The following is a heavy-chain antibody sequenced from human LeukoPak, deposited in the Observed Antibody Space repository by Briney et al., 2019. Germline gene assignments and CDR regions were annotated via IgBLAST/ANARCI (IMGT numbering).Heavy chain of an antibody. J-gene: IGHJ3*02. CDR1: GGSISSYY. CDR2: IYYSGST. CDR3: ATKHDYGGSDAFDI. Sequence: PSETLSLTCTVSGGSISSYYWSWIRQPPGKGLEWIGYIYYSGSTNYNPSLKSRVTISVDTSKNQFSLKLSSVTAADTAVYYCATKHDYGGSDAFDIWGQGTMVTVSS. V-gene: IGHV4-59*01. D-gene: IGHD4-17*01.